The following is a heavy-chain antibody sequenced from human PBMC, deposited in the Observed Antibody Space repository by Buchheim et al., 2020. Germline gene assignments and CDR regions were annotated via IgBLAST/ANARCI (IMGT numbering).Heavy chain of an antibody. J-gene: IGHJ4*02. CDR3: ARRCCSSRWLQDDY. V-gene: IGHV4-39*01. CDR1: GGSISSSSYY. CDR2: IYYSGST. D-gene: IGHD5-24*01. Sequence: QLQLQESGPGLVKPSETLSLTCTVSGGSISSSSYYWGWIRQPSGKGLEWIGSIYYSGSTYYNPSLKSRVTISVDTSKNQFSLKLSSVTAADTAVYYCARRCCSSRWLQDDYWGQGTL.